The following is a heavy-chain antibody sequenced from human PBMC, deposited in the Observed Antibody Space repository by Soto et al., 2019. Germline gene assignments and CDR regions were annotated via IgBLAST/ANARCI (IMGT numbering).Heavy chain of an antibody. D-gene: IGHD3-10*01. CDR2: VSSSGTYI. V-gene: IGHV3-21*01. CDR3: ARVYYGSGSSLDY. CDR1: GFPFSSYD. J-gene: IGHJ4*02. Sequence: PGGSLRLSCAASGFPFSSYDMNWVRQAPGKGLEWVSFVSSSGTYISYADTVKGRFTISRDNARNSLYLQMNSLRAEDTAVYYCARVYYGSGSSLDYWGQGTLVTVSS.